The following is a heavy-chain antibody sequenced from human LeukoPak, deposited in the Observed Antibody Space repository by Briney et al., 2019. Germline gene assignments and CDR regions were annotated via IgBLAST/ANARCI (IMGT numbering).Heavy chain of an antibody. CDR2: IYYSGST. Sequence: PSETLSLTCTVSGGSISSGDYYWSWIRQPPWKGLEWIGYIYYSGSTYYNPSLKSRVTISVDTSKNQFSLKLSSVTAADTAVYYCVRAWTTTVTTLFDYWGQGTLVTVSS. D-gene: IGHD4-17*01. CDR1: GGSISSGDYY. J-gene: IGHJ4*02. CDR3: VRAWTTTVTTLFDY. V-gene: IGHV4-30-4*08.